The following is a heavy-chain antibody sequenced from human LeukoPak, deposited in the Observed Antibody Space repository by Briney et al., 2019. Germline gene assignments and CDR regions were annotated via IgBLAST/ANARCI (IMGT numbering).Heavy chain of an antibody. V-gene: IGHV4-31*03. J-gene: IGHJ6*02. CDR2: IYYSGST. Sequence: PSETLSLTCTVSGGSISSGGYYWSWIRQHPGKSLEWIGYIYYSGSTYYNPSLKSRVTISVDTSKNQFSLKLSSVTAADTAVYYCARSIQPSPEGYYYYGMDVWGQGATVTVSS. D-gene: IGHD1-1*01. CDR3: ARSIQPSPEGYYYYGMDV. CDR1: GGSISSGGYY.